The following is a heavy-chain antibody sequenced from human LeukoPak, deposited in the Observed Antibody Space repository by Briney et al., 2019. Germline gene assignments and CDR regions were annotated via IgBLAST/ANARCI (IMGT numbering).Heavy chain of an antibody. CDR2: IKQDGSEK. J-gene: IGHJ4*02. V-gene: IGHV3-7*01. CDR1: EFSVGSNY. D-gene: IGHD1-26*01. CDR3: ARRRYSGSSQHFDY. Sequence: QTGGSLRLSCAASEFSVGSNYMTWVRQAPGKGLEWVANIKQDGSEKYYVDSVKGRFTISRDNAKNSLYLQMNSLRAEDTAVYYCARRRYSGSSQHFDYWGQGTLVTVSS.